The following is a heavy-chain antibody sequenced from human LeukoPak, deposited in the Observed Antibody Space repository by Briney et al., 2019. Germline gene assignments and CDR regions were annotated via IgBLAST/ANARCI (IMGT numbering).Heavy chain of an antibody. D-gene: IGHD3-3*01. V-gene: IGHV3-23*01. CDR2: ISGSGDST. J-gene: IGHJ4*02. Sequence: GGSLRLSCAASGFTFSSYAMSWVRQAPGKGLEWVSTISGSGDSTYYAGSVKGRFTISRDNSKNTLYLQMNSLRAEDTAIYYCAKGIRDFWSGFHYGGQGTLVTVSS. CDR1: GFTFSSYA. CDR3: AKGIRDFWSGFHY.